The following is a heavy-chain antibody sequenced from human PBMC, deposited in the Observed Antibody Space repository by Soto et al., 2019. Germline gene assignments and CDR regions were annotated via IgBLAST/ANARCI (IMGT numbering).Heavy chain of an antibody. V-gene: IGHV4-34*02. CDR1: GGSFSGFY. CDR2: INDSGTT. Sequence: QVQLEQWGAGLLKPSETLSLTCAIYGGSFSGFYWSWIRQPPGKGLEWIGEINDSGTTNYNPSLKCRVTISADTSTTQFSLMLTSVTAADTAVYYCARETSQNVYSHYGMDVWGQGTTVTVAS. J-gene: IGHJ6*02. CDR3: ARETSQNVYSHYGMDV.